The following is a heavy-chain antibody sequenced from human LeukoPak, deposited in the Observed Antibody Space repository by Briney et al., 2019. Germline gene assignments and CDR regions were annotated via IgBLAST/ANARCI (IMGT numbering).Heavy chain of an antibody. CDR1: GYTFIYSC. Sequence: ASVTVSFTSSGYTFIYSCMHWVRQAPGQSLEWMAWINPNGGGTHYAQKYQGRVTLTLDTSISTAYMELNSLRSDDSAIYYCARDLTGASGDYWGQGTLVTVSS. V-gene: IGHV1-2*02. J-gene: IGHJ4*02. CDR2: INPNGGGT. CDR3: ARDLTGASGDY. D-gene: IGHD3-10*01.